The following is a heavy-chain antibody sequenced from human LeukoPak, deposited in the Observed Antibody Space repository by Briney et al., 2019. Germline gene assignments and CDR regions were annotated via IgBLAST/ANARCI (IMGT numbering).Heavy chain of an antibody. V-gene: IGHV1-2*06. D-gene: IGHD5-18*01. Sequence: GASVKVSCKASGYTFTAYYMYWVRHAPGQGLECMGRINPNSGGTNYAQKSQGRVTMTRDTSISTAYMAQRRPRSDDTAVYYCATSSEGGYSYGSDIDYWGQGTLVTVSS. CDR3: ATSSEGGYSYGSDIDY. CDR2: INPNSGGT. CDR1: GYTFTAYY. J-gene: IGHJ4*02.